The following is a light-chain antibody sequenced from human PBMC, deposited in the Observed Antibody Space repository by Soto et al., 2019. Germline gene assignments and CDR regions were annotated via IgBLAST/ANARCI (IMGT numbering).Light chain of an antibody. CDR2: GAS. CDR3: QQFNSYPRT. V-gene: IGKV1-9*01. CDR1: QGISSH. Sequence: IQLTQSPSSLSASVGDRVTITCRASQGISSHLAWYQQKPGKAPKLLIYGASTLQSGVPSRFSGGGSGTDFTLTISSLQTEDFATYHWQQFNSYPRTFGQGTKVEIK. J-gene: IGKJ1*01.